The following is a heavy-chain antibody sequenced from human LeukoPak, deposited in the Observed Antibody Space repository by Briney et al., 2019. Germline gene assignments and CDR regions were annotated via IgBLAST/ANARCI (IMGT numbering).Heavy chain of an antibody. D-gene: IGHD5-24*01. CDR2: ISSSSSTI. CDR3: ARRSRDGYKPPDY. Sequence: GGSLRLSCAASGFTFSSYSMNWVRQAPGKGLEWVSYISSSSSTIYYADSVKGRFTISRDNAKNSLYLQMNSLRAEDTAVYYCARRSRDGYKPPDYWGQGTLVTVSS. CDR1: GFTFSSYS. J-gene: IGHJ4*02. V-gene: IGHV3-48*04.